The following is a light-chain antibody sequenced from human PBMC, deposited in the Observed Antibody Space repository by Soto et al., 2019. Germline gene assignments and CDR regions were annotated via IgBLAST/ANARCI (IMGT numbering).Light chain of an antibody. CDR3: QQYNNWPYI. CDR2: EAS. J-gene: IGKJ2*01. V-gene: IGKV3-15*01. Sequence: EIVMTQSPATLSVSPGEGATLSCRASQSVRSNFAWYQQKPGQAPRLLIFEASTRATDIPARFSGGGSGTEFTLTISSLQSEDSAVYYCQQYNNWPYIFGQGSRLEIK. CDR1: QSVRSN.